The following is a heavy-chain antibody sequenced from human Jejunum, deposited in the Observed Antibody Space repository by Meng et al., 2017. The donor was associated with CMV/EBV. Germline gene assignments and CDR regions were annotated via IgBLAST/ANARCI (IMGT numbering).Heavy chain of an antibody. CDR1: GVNIDSYT. CDR2: ITGGGAGM. CDR3: AKSNIVIAGSDY. V-gene: IGHV3-23*01. J-gene: IGHJ4*02. Sequence: SGVNIDSYTMTWVRQAPGKGLEWVSSITGGGAGMYYADSVKGRFTISRDNSQNTLYLQMNSLRGEDTAVYYCAKSNIVIAGSDYWGQGTLVTVSS. D-gene: IGHD2/OR15-2a*01.